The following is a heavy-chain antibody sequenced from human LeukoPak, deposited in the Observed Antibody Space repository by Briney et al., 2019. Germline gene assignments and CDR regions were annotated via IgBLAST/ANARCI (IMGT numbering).Heavy chain of an antibody. CDR3: ATLWFGELGLY. CDR1: GFTFRSYA. V-gene: IGHV3-23*01. Sequence: GGSLRLSCPASGFTFRSYAMSWVRQAPGKGLEWVSAISGSGGSTYFADSVKGRFTISRDNSKNTLSLQMNSLRAEDTAVYYCATLWFGELGLYWGQGTLVSVSS. J-gene: IGHJ4*02. CDR2: ISGSGGST. D-gene: IGHD3-10*01.